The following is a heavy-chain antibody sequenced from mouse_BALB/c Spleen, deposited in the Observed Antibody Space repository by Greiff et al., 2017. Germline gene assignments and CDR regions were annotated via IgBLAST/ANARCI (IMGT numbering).Heavy chain of an antibody. Sequence: QVQLKESGAELVRPGTSVKISCKASGYTFTNYWLGWVKQRPGHGLEWIGDIYPGGGYTNYNEKFKGKATLTADTSSSTAYMQLSSLTSEDSAVYFCARRGSVIGNYGEDYWGQGTTLTVSS. V-gene: IGHV1-63*02. CDR1: GYTFTNYW. D-gene: IGHD1-2*01. J-gene: IGHJ2*01. CDR2: IYPGGGYT. CDR3: ARRGSVIGNYGEDY.